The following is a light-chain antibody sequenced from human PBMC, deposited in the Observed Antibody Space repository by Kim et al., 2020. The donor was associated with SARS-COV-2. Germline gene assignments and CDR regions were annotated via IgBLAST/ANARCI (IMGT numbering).Light chain of an antibody. Sequence: DIVLTQSPGTLSLSPGERATLSCRASQTINTRFVAWYQQQPGQAPRLLIYGAFNRATGIPDRFSGSGSGTDFTLTIARLEPEDFAVYYCQQYDGSPPLTFGGGTKVEF. CDR1: QTINTRF. J-gene: IGKJ4*01. V-gene: IGKV3-20*01. CDR2: GAF. CDR3: QQYDGSPPLT.